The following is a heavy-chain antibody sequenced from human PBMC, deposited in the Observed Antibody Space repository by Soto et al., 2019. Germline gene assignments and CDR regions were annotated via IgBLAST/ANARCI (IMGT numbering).Heavy chain of an antibody. D-gene: IGHD2-15*01. Sequence: QVQLVQSGAEVKKPGASVKVSGEASGYTFTDYYLHWVRQAHRQGLEWLGIIGPSGGNTNYAQQFQGRFTMTRDTSTSTIYLELTSLRSDDTAVYYCAREFCSGGACSTKKFDFWGQGTLVTVSS. CDR1: GYTFTDYY. J-gene: IGHJ4*02. CDR3: AREFCSGGACSTKKFDF. V-gene: IGHV1-46*01. CDR2: IGPSGGNT.